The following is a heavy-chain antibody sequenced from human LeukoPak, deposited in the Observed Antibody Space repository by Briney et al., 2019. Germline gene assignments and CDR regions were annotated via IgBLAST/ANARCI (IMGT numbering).Heavy chain of an antibody. CDR1: GFAFSNFW. Sequence: GGSLRLSCASSGFAFSNFWMSWVRQAPGKGLEWVANINEDGSSDYYVDSVTGRLNTSRDKAKNSLYLHIISLRGDDTAVYYCARDARDDDYSLDYFDYWGQGSLVTVSS. V-gene: IGHV3-7*01. CDR2: INEDGSSD. J-gene: IGHJ4*02. D-gene: IGHD5-12*01. CDR3: ARDARDDDYSLDYFDY.